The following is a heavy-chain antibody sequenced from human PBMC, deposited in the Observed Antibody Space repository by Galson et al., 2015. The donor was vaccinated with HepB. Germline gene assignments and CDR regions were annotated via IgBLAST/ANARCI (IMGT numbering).Heavy chain of an antibody. Sequence: SLRLSCAASAFTFSTYGMHWVRQAPGTGLEWVAVISYDGSNKYYADSVKGRFTISRDNSKNTLYLQMNSLRPDDTAVYYCARGEARSNWNGADYWGQGTLVTVSS. CDR1: AFTFSTYG. D-gene: IGHD1-1*01. CDR2: ISYDGSNK. CDR3: ARGEARSNWNGADY. V-gene: IGHV3-30*03. J-gene: IGHJ4*02.